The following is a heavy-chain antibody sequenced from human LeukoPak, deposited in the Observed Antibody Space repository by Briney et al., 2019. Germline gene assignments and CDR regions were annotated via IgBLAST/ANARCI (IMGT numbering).Heavy chain of an antibody. D-gene: IGHD3-16*02. CDR2: IYVTGST. CDR3: ARHIGGGIEDMDV. Sequence: PSETLSLTCTVSGGSISSYYWSWIRQSPGKGLEWIGYIYVTGSTRYNPYLQSRVTISVDTSRNQFFLKMSSVTAADTAVYYCARHIGGGIEDMDVWGTGTKVTVSS. J-gene: IGHJ6*03. V-gene: IGHV4-59*08. CDR1: GGSISSYY.